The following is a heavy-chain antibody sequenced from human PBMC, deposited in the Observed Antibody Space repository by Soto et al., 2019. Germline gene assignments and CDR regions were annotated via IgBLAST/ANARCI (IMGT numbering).Heavy chain of an antibody. D-gene: IGHD2-15*01. CDR1: GFTFSYG. CDR2: ISYGSSNK. Sequence: VQLLESGGGLIQPGGSLRLSCAASGFTFSYGIHWLRQAPGKGLEWVAYISYGSSNKFYGDSVKGRFTISRDNSKNTQFLQMNSLEAEDTAVYYCAKLVIGYCSGNTCDDYWGQGTLVAVSS. V-gene: IGHV3-30*18. CDR3: AKLVIGYCSGNTCDDY. J-gene: IGHJ4*02.